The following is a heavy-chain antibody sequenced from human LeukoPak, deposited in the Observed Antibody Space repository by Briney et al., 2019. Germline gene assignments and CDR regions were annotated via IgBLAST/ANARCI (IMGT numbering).Heavy chain of an antibody. J-gene: IGHJ4*02. CDR2: ISSSSSTI. CDR3: ARDRPQNSGEADY. D-gene: IGHD6-19*01. CDR1: GFTFSSYS. Sequence: PGGSLRLSCAASGFTFSSYSMNWVRQAPGKGLEWVSYISSSSSTIYYADSVKGRFTISRDNAKNSLYLQMNSLRAEDTAVYYCARDRPQNSGEADYWGQGTLVTVSS. V-gene: IGHV3-48*01.